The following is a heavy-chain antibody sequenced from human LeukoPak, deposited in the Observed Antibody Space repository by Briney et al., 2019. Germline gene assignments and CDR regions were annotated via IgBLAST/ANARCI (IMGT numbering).Heavy chain of an antibody. Sequence: SETLSLTCAVYGGSFSGYYWSWIRQPPGKGLEWIGEINHSGSTNYNPSLKSRVTISVDTSKNQFSLRLSPVTAADTAVYYCARSAPGVGWLAYYYYYMDVWGKGTTVTVSS. CDR2: INHSGST. D-gene: IGHD6-19*01. V-gene: IGHV4-34*01. J-gene: IGHJ6*03. CDR1: GGSFSGYY. CDR3: ARSAPGVGWLAYYYYYMDV.